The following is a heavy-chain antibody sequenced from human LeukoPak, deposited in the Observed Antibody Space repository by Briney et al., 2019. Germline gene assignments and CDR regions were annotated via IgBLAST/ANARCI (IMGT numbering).Heavy chain of an antibody. J-gene: IGHJ4*02. CDR2: IYYSGST. V-gene: IGHV4-31*03. Sequence: SQTLSLTCTVSGGSISSGGYYWSWIRQHPGKGLEWIGYIYYSGSTYYNPSLKSRVTISVDTSKNQFSLKLSSVTAADTAVYYCAGVPAPLEYCSSTSCRYYFDYWGQGTLVTVSS. CDR3: AGVPAPLEYCSSTSCRYYFDY. CDR1: GGSISSGGYY. D-gene: IGHD2-2*01.